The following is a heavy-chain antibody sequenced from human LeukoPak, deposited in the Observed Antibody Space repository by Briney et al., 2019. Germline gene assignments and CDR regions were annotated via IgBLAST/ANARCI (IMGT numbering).Heavy chain of an antibody. CDR2: IYYSGST. CDR3: AREWVERWLENWFDP. Sequence: SETLSLTCTVSGGSISSSSYYWGWIRQPPGKGLEWIGSIYYSGSTYYNPSLKSRVTISVDTSKNQFSLKLSSVTAADPAVYYCAREWVERWLENWFDPWGQGTLVTVSS. V-gene: IGHV4-39*07. J-gene: IGHJ5*02. D-gene: IGHD6-19*01. CDR1: GGSISSSSYY.